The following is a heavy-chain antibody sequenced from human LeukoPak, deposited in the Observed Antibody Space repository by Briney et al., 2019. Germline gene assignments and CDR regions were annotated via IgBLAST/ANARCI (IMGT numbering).Heavy chain of an antibody. CDR2: ISAGGGGT. D-gene: IGHD3-9*01. Sequence: GGSLRLSCAASGFTFSNYAMSWVRQAPGKGLEWVSVISAGGGGTYYADSVKGRFTISRDNSKSTLYLQMNSLRAEDTAVYYCAKLPPYDILTGYYSGYYFHCWGQGTLVTVSS. CDR3: AKLPPYDILTGYYSGYYFHC. V-gene: IGHV3-23*01. CDR1: GFTFSNYA. J-gene: IGHJ4*02.